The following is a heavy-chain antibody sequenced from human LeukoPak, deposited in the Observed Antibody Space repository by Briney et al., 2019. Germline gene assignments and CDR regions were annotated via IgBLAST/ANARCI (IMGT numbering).Heavy chain of an antibody. D-gene: IGHD3-22*01. V-gene: IGHV4-4*07. J-gene: IGHJ4*02. CDR1: GGSISSYY. Sequence: SETLSLTCTVSGGSISSYYWSWIRQPAGKGLEWIGRIYTSGSTNYNPSLKSRVTMSVDTSKNQFSLKLSSVTAADTAVYYCARGGYYDSSGYYLDYWGQGTLVTVSS. CDR3: ARGGYYDSSGYYLDY. CDR2: IYTSGST.